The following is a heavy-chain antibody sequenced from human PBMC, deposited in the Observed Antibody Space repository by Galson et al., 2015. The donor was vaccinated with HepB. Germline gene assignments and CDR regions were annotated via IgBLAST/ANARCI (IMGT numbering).Heavy chain of an antibody. Sequence: LRLSCAASGFTFSSYGMHWVRQAPGKGLEWVAVIWYDGSNKYYADSVKGRFTISRDNSKNTLYLQMNNLRAEDTAVYYCARDSGYGGNSFDYWGQGTLVTVSS. V-gene: IGHV3-33*01. CDR1: GFTFSSYG. CDR3: ARDSGYGGNSFDY. D-gene: IGHD4-23*01. CDR2: IWYDGSNK. J-gene: IGHJ4*02.